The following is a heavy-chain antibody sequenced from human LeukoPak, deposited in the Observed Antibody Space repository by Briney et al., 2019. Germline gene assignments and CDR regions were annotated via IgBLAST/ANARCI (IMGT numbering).Heavy chain of an antibody. CDR3: AREILTGYNWFDP. CDR2: INPNSGGT. Sequence: GASVKVSCKASGYTFTGYYMHWVRQAPGQGLEWMGWINPNSGGTNYAQKFQGRVTMTRDTSISTAYMELSRLRSDDTAVYYCAREILTGYNWFDPWVQGTLVTVSS. J-gene: IGHJ5*02. D-gene: IGHD3-9*01. V-gene: IGHV1-2*02. CDR1: GYTFTGYY.